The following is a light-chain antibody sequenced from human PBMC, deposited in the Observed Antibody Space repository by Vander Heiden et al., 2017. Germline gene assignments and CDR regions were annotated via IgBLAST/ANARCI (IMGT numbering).Light chain of an antibody. CDR1: HDISNY. Sequence: DIQMTQSPSTLSASVGDRVTITCQASHDISNYLNWYQQKPGKAPKLLLYGASSLETGVPSRFSGSGSGADFTFTISSLQPEDIATYYCQQYDNLPITFGQGTRLEIK. J-gene: IGKJ5*01. V-gene: IGKV1-33*01. CDR2: GAS. CDR3: QQYDNLPIT.